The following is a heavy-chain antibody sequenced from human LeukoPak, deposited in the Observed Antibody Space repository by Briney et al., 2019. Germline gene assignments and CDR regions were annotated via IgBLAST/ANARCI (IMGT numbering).Heavy chain of an antibody. D-gene: IGHD2-21*02. CDR2: ISRSGSTI. V-gene: IGHV3-48*03. CDR1: GFTFSSYE. J-gene: IGHJ6*03. CDR3: ARVCCGGDPREYMDV. Sequence: GGSLRLSCAASGFTFSSYEMNWVRQAPGKGLEWVSYISRSGSTIYYADSVKGRFTISRDNAKNSLYLQVNSLRAEDTAVYYCARVCCGGDPREYMDVWGKGTTVTVSS.